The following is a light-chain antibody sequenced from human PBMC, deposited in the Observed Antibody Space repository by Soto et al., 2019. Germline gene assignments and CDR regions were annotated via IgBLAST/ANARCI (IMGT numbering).Light chain of an antibody. Sequence: EIVMTQSPATLSVSPGERATLSCRASQSVSSSLAWYQQKPGQSPRLLISGASMRASGVPVRFIGSGSGTDFTLTITRLEPEDFAVYYCQQYGGSPITFGLGTRLEIK. CDR3: QQYGGSPIT. J-gene: IGKJ5*01. CDR2: GAS. V-gene: IGKV3-20*01. CDR1: QSVSSS.